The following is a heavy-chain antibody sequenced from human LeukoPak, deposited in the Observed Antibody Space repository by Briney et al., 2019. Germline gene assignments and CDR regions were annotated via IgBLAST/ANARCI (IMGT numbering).Heavy chain of an antibody. CDR1: GFTSSDYY. V-gene: IGHV3-72*01. D-gene: IGHD3-3*01. CDR2: IRNKANSYTT. CDR3: ARGVLWSGYFYFDY. J-gene: IGHJ4*02. Sequence: GGSLRLSCAVSGFTSSDYYMDWVRQAPGKGLEWVGRIRNKANSYTTVYAASVKGRFTISRDDSKNSLYLQMNSLKAEDTAMYYCARGVLWSGYFYFDYWGQGTLVTVSS.